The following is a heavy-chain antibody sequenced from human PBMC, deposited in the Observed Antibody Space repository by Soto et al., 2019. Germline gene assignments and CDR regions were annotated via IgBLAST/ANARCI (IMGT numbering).Heavy chain of an antibody. D-gene: IGHD3-22*01. V-gene: IGHV4-31*03. J-gene: IGHJ4*02. Sequence: PSETLSLTCTVSGGSISSGGYYWSWIRQQPGKGLEWIGYIYYSGSTYYNPSLKSRVTISVDTSKNQFSLKLSSVTAADTAVYYCARVSDYYDSSGFDYWGQGTLVTVSS. CDR3: ARVSDYYDSSGFDY. CDR2: IYYSGST. CDR1: GGSISSGGYY.